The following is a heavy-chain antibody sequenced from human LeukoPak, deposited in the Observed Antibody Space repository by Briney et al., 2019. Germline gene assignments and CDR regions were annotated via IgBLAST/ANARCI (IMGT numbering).Heavy chain of an antibody. Sequence: GGSLRLSCAASGFTVSSNYMSWVRQAPGKGLEWVSLIYSGGSTYYVDSVKGRFTISRDNSKNTLYLQLNSLRAEDTAVYYCASRDKGYYYGMDVWGQGNTVTVSS. CDR1: GFTVSSNY. CDR3: ASRDKGYYYGMDV. CDR2: IYSGGST. D-gene: IGHD5-24*01. J-gene: IGHJ6*02. V-gene: IGHV3-66*01.